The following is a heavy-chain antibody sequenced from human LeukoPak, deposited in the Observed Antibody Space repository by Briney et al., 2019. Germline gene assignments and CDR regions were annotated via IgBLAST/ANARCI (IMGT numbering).Heavy chain of an antibody. CDR1: GGSISSSSYY. CDR3: ARALNYYGSGSYYPSPYYFDY. CDR2: IYYSGST. J-gene: IGHJ4*02. D-gene: IGHD3-10*01. Sequence: SETLSLTCTVSGGSISSSSYYWGWIRQPPGKGLEWIGSIYYSGSTYYNPSLKSRVTISVDTSKNQFSLKLSSVTAADTAVYYCARALNYYGSGSYYPSPYYFDYWGQGTLVTVSS. V-gene: IGHV4-39*01.